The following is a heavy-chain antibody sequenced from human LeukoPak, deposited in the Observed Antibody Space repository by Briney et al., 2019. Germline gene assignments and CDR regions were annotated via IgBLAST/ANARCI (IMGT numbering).Heavy chain of an antibody. Sequence: SETLSLTCTVSGGSISSYYWSWIRQPPGKGLEWIGYIYYSGSTNYNPSLKSRVTISVDTSKNQFSLKLSSVTAADTAVYYCARLVYGSGSYLCYFDYWGQGTLVTVSS. V-gene: IGHV4-59*08. D-gene: IGHD3-10*01. CDR2: IYYSGST. CDR3: ARLVYGSGSYLCYFDY. CDR1: GGSISSYY. J-gene: IGHJ4*02.